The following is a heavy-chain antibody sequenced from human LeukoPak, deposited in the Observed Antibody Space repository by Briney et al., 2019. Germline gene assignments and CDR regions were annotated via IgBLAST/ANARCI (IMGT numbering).Heavy chain of an antibody. CDR2: INHSGST. Sequence: PSETLSLTCAVYGGSFSGYYWSWIRQPPGKGLEWIGEINHSGSTNYNPSLKSRVTISVDTSKNQFSLKLSSVTAADTAVYYCARSSGYSSGWSGDYYYGMDVWGQGTTVTVSS. D-gene: IGHD6-19*01. J-gene: IGHJ6*02. CDR1: GGSFSGYY. CDR3: ARSSGYSSGWSGDYYYGMDV. V-gene: IGHV4-34*01.